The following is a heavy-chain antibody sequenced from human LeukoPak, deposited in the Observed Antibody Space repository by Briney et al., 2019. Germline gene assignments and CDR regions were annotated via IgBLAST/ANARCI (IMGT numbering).Heavy chain of an antibody. D-gene: IGHD6-19*01. CDR1: GGSTSSYY. CDR2: IYTSGST. V-gene: IGHV4-4*07. Sequence: SETLTLTCTVSGGSTSSYYWSWIRQPAGKVLEWIGRIYTSGSTNYNPSLKSRVTMSVDTSKNQFSLKLSSVTAADTAVYYCARDLHSSGWYYFDYWGQGTLVTVSS. CDR3: ARDLHSSGWYYFDY. J-gene: IGHJ4*02.